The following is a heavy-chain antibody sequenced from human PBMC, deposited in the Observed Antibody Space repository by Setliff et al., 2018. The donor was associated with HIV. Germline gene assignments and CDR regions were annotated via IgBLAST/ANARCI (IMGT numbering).Heavy chain of an antibody. Sequence: GASVKVSCKASGGTFSSYVISWVRQAPGQGPEWMGGIIPMYGVTNYAHNFQGRVTLTTDESTSTAYMELSSLRSEDTAIYYCARGTDDGFYYDTSGSLAFDIWGQGTMVTVSS. CDR3: ARGTDDGFYYDTSGSLAFDI. V-gene: IGHV1-69*05. J-gene: IGHJ3*02. CDR2: IIPMYGVT. CDR1: GGTFSSYV. D-gene: IGHD3-22*01.